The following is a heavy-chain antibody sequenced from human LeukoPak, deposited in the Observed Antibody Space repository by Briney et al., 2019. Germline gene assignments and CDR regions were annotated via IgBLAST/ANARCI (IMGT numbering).Heavy chain of an antibody. Sequence: ASVKVSCKASGYTFTSYGISWVRQAPGQGLEWMGWISAYNGNTNYAQKLQGRVTMTTDTSTSTAYMELRSLRSDDTAVYYCAKEVALEGYCSSTSCWYFDYWGQGALVTVSS. D-gene: IGHD2-2*01. CDR1: GYTFTSYG. CDR3: AKEVALEGYCSSTSCWYFDY. J-gene: IGHJ4*02. CDR2: ISAYNGNT. V-gene: IGHV1-18*01.